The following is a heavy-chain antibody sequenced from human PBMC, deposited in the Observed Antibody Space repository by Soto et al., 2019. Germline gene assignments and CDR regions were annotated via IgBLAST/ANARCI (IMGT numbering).Heavy chain of an antibody. D-gene: IGHD3-22*01. Sequence: QVQLQESGPGLVKASETLSLSCTVSGHSISADYWSWIRQPAGKRLEWIGRVDASGNTNYNPSLNSRVTMSVDKSKNQCFLKVRSVTAADTAMYFCARDVGGSVVPHWFDPWGQVALVTVSS. CDR1: GHSISADY. CDR3: ARDVGGSVVPHWFDP. V-gene: IGHV4-4*07. J-gene: IGHJ5*02. CDR2: VDASGNT.